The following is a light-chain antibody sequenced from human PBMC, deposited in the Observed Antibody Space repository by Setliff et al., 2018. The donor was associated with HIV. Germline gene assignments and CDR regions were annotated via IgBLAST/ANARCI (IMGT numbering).Light chain of an antibody. CDR3: CSYAGSRTFDG. J-gene: IGLJ1*01. CDR1: SSNVGKYGF. Sequence: QSALTQPASVSGSPGQSITISCTGNSSNVGKYGFVSWYRQDPGKAPELIIYEVTKRPSGVSKRFSGSKSGNAASLTISGLQPDDEADYYCCSYAGSRTFDGVGTGTKV. CDR2: EVT. V-gene: IGLV2-23*02.